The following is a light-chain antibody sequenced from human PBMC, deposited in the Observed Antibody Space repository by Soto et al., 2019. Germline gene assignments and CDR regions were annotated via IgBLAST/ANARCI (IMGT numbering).Light chain of an antibody. J-gene: IGKJ3*01. CDR1: QTVSSTY. CDR3: QLYGTSPL. Sequence: EIVLTQSPVTLSLSPGESATLSCRASQTVSSTYLTWYQQRPGQAPRLLIYATSTRSTDVPDRFSGSGSGTDFTLTISGLEPEDFAMYYCQLYGTSPLFGPGTKVDIK. CDR2: ATS. V-gene: IGKV3-20*01.